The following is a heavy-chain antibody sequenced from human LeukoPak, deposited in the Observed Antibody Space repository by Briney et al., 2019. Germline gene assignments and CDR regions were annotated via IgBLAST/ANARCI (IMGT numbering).Heavy chain of an antibody. CDR2: ISGSGGST. V-gene: IGHV3-23*01. CDR1: GFTFISYA. D-gene: IGHD3-22*01. CDR3: AKDRSDDSSGYYPRGSGY. J-gene: IGHJ4*02. Sequence: GGSLRLSCAASGFTFISYAMSWVRQAPGKGLEWVSAISGSGGSTYYADSVKGRFTISRDNSKNTLYLQMNSLRAEDTAVYYCAKDRSDDSSGYYPRGSGYWGQGTLVTVSS.